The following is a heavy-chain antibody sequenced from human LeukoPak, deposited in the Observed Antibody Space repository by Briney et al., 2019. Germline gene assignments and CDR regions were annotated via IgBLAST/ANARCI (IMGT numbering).Heavy chain of an antibody. V-gene: IGHV1-2*02. CDR3: ARGGIQLWFLVDY. J-gene: IGHJ4*02. Sequence: VSVNVSCKASGYTFTGYFMHWVRQAPGQGLEWMGWINPNSGGTNYAQKFQGRVTMTRDTSISTAYMELSRLRSDDTAVYYCARGGIQLWFLVDYWGQGTLVTVSS. CDR1: GYTFTGYF. D-gene: IGHD5-18*01. CDR2: INPNSGGT.